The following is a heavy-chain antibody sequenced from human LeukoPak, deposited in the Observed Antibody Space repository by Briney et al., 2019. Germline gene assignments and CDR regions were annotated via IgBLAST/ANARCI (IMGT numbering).Heavy chain of an antibody. D-gene: IGHD3-9*01. CDR3: TTDRYYDILTGYFHDAFDI. CDR1: GFTFSDYF. CDR2: ISSSGSTI. V-gene: IGHV3-11*01. J-gene: IGHJ3*02. Sequence: PGGSLRLSCAASGFTFSDYFMTWIRQAPGKGLEWVSYISSSGSTIYYADSVRGRFTISRDNAKNSLYLQMNSLRAEDTAVYYCTTDRYYDILTGYFHDAFDIWGQGTMVTVSS.